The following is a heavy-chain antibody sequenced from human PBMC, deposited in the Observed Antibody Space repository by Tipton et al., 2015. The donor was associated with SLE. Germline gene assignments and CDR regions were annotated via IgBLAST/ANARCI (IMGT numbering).Heavy chain of an antibody. CDR1: GASISSYY. Sequence: GLVKPSETLSLTCAVSGASISSYYWVWIRQPPGKGLEWVGSIYDGGSTYYNPSLKSRVTISAATSNKHFSLKLSSVTAADTAVYYCARRSLLAVPKWGQGTLVTVSS. D-gene: IGHD3-3*02. J-gene: IGHJ4*02. V-gene: IGHV4-39*02. CDR2: IYDGGST. CDR3: ARRSLLAVPK.